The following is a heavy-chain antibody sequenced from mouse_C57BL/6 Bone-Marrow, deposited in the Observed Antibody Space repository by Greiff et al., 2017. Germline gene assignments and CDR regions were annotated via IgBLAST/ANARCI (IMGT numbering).Heavy chain of an antibody. CDR3: ARCPITTVVASPYWYFDV. V-gene: IGHV1-81*01. CDR1: GYTFTSYG. CDR2: IYPRSGNT. J-gene: IGHJ1*03. Sequence: QVQLQQSGAELARPGASVKLSCKASGYTFTSYGISWVKQRTGQGLEWIGEIYPRSGNTYYNEKFKGKATLTADKSSSTAYMELRSLTSEDSAVYFCARCPITTVVASPYWYFDVWGRGTTVTVSS. D-gene: IGHD1-1*01.